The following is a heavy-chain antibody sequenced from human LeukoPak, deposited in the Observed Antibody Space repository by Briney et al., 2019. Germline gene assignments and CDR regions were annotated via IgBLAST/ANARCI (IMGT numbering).Heavy chain of an antibody. CDR1: GYTFTSYY. V-gene: IGHV1-46*01. CDR2: INPSGGST. J-gene: IGHJ3*02. D-gene: IGHD3-22*01. Sequence: ASVKVSCKASGYTFTSYYMHWVRQAPGQGLEWMGIINPSGGSTSYAQKFQGRVTMTRDTSTSTVYMELSSLRSEDTAVYCCARDRYDSSGPSYDAFDIWGQGTMVTVSS. CDR3: ARDRYDSSGPSYDAFDI.